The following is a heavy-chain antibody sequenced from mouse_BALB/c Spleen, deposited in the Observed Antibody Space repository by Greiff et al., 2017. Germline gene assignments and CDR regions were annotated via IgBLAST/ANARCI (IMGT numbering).Heavy chain of an antibody. CDR3: ARGDYAPFAY. Sequence: EVKLVESGPGLVKPSQSLSLTCPVTGYSITSGYYWNWIRQFPGNQLELMGYISYDGSNNYNPSLKNRISITRDTSKNQFFLKLNSVTTEDTATYYCARGDYAPFAYWGEGTLVTVSA. D-gene: IGHD2-4*01. V-gene: IGHV3-6*02. J-gene: IGHJ3*01. CDR2: ISYDGSN. CDR1: GYSITSGYY.